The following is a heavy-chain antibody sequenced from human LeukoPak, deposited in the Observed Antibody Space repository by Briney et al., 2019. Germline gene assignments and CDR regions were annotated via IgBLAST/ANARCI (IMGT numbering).Heavy chain of an antibody. D-gene: IGHD6-19*01. CDR2: ISGSGSNT. CDR1: GFTFSSYA. Sequence: GGSLRLSCAAPGFTFSSYAVSWVRQAPGKGLEWVAAISGSGSNTYYADYVKGRFTISRDNSKNTLYLQMNSLRAEDAAVYYCGKKTGYSSGWYLESWGQGTLVTVSS. J-gene: IGHJ4*02. CDR3: GKKTGYSSGWYLES. V-gene: IGHV3-23*01.